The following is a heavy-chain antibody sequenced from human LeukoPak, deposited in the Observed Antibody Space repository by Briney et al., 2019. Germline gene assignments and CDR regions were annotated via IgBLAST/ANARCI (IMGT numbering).Heavy chain of an antibody. J-gene: IGHJ4*02. CDR2: IYYSGST. V-gene: IGHV4-59*12. Sequence: SETLSLTCTVSGGSISSYYWSWIRQPPGKGLEWSGYIYYSGSTNYNPSLKSRVTISVDTSKNQFSLKLSSVTAADTAVYYCARRGYFRGVAYWGQGTLVTVSS. CDR3: ARRGYFRGVAY. CDR1: GGSISSYY. D-gene: IGHD3-10*01.